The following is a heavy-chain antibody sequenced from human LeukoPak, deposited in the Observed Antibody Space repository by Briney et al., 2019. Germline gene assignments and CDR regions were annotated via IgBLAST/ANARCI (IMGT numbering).Heavy chain of an antibody. CDR3: ARSYDILTGYTDAFDI. Sequence: SETLSLTCTVSGGSISSYYWSWIRQPPGKGLEWIGYIYYSGSTNYNPSLKSRVTISVDTSKNQFSLKLSSVTAADTAVYYCARSYDILTGYTDAFDIWGQGTMATVSS. CDR2: IYYSGST. D-gene: IGHD3-9*01. V-gene: IGHV4-59*01. J-gene: IGHJ3*02. CDR1: GGSISSYY.